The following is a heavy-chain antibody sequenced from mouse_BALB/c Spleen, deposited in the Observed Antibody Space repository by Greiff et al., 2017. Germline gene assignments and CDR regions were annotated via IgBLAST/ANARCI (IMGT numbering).Heavy chain of an antibody. CDR1: GFTFSSYG. CDR3: ASSIYYGNYGAMDY. CDR2: INSNGGST. Sequence: EVKVVESGGGLVQPGGSLKLSCAASGFTFSSYGMSWVRQTPDKRLELVATINSNGGSTYYPDSVKGRFTISRDNAKNTLYLQMSSLKSEDTAMYYCASSIYYGNYGAMDYWGQGTSVTVSS. V-gene: IGHV5-6-3*01. D-gene: IGHD2-1*01. J-gene: IGHJ4*01.